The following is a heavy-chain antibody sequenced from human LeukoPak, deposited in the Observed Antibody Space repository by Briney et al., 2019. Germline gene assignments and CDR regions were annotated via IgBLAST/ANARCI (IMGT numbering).Heavy chain of an antibody. CDR3: ARGITIFGVVIDYYFDY. J-gene: IGHJ4*02. V-gene: IGHV4-39*07. Sequence: ASETLSLTCTVSGGSISSSSYYWGWIRQPPGKGLEWIGSIYYSGSTYYNPSLKSRVTISVDTSKNQFSLKLSSVTAADTAVYYCARGITIFGVVIDYYFDYWGQGTLVTVSS. CDR1: GGSISSSSYY. D-gene: IGHD3-3*01. CDR2: IYYSGST.